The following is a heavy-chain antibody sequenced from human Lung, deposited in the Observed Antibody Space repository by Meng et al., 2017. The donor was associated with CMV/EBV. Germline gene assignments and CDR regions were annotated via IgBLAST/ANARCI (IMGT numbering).Heavy chain of an antibody. CDR1: GFTFIDYT. V-gene: IGHV3-30*09. J-gene: IGHJ4*02. CDR3: ARDMFAWAVPATPFEY. D-gene: IGHD3-10*02. Sequence: GESXKISXSGSGFTFIDYTLHWVRQAPGKGLEWVALISPDGSNKYYADSVKGRFAVSRDNSKNTLYLQMNSLRPEDTAVYYCARDMFAWAVPATPFEYWGQGTXVTVSS. CDR2: ISPDGSNK.